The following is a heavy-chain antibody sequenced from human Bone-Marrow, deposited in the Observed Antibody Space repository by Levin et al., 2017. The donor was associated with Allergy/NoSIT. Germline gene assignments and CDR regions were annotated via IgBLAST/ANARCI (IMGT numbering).Heavy chain of an antibody. CDR2: INTDGSST. Sequence: GESLKISCAASGFTFSTYWMHWVRQAPGKGLAWVSIINTDGSSTFYADSVKGRFTISRDNAKNTLYLQMNRLRAEDTAGYNCARDFKDRGWGQGTLVTVSS. CDR3: ARDFKDRG. J-gene: IGHJ4*02. D-gene: IGHD5/OR15-5a*01. V-gene: IGHV3-74*01. CDR1: GFTFSTYW.